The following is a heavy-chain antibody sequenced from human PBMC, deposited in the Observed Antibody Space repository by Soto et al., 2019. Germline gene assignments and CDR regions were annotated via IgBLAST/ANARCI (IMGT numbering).Heavy chain of an antibody. Sequence: ASVKVSCKASGGTFSSYAISWVRQAPGQGLEWMGGIIPIFGTANYAQKFQGRVTITADESTSTAYMELSSLRSEDTAVYYCARDLRRDYEALDGDYWGQGTLVTVSS. CDR1: GGTFSSYA. CDR2: IIPIFGTA. J-gene: IGHJ4*02. CDR3: ARDLRRDYEALDGDY. D-gene: IGHD4-17*01. V-gene: IGHV1-69*13.